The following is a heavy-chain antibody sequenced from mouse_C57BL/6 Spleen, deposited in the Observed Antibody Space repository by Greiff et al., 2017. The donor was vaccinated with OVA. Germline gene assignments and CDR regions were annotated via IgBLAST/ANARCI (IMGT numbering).Heavy chain of an antibody. Sequence: QVQLQQSGPELVKPGASVKISCKASGYAFSSSWMNWVKQRPGKGLEWIGRIYPGAGDTNYNGKFKGTATLTADKSSSTAYMQLSSLPSEDSAVDFCARGGGDVWGTGTTVTVSS. V-gene: IGHV1-82*01. CDR3: ARGGGDV. CDR2: IYPGAGDT. CDR1: GYAFSSSW. J-gene: IGHJ1*03.